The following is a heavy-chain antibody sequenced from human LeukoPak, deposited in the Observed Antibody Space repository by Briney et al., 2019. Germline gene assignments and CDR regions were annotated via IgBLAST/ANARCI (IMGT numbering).Heavy chain of an antibody. CDR3: ASAPCGDCSVFDY. Sequence: EGSLRLSCAASGLTVSSNYMSWVRQAPGKGLEWVSVIYSGGSTYYADSVKGRFTISRDNSKNTLYLQMNSLRAEDTAVYYCASAPCGDCSVFDYWGQGALVTVSS. V-gene: IGHV3-66*02. D-gene: IGHD2-21*02. CDR1: GLTVSSNY. J-gene: IGHJ4*02. CDR2: IYSGGST.